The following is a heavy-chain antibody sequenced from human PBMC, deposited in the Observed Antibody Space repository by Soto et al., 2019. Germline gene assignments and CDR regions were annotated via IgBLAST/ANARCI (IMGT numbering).Heavy chain of an antibody. CDR2: ISAHNGNT. CDR1: GYAFTTYG. Sequence: QVHLVQSGAEVKKPGASVKVSCKGSGYAFTTYGITWVRQAPGQGLEWMGWISAHNGNTNYAQKRQGRVTVTGDTSTSAAYMELRSLRSDDTAVYYCARGMYGDYWGQGALVTVSS. V-gene: IGHV1-18*01. J-gene: IGHJ4*02. CDR3: ARGMYGDY. D-gene: IGHD2-8*01.